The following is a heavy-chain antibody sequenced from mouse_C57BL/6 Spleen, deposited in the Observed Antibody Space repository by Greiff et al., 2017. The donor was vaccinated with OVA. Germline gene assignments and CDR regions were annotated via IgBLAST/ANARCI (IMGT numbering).Heavy chain of an antibody. J-gene: IGHJ4*01. CDR2: INSSNGGT. V-gene: IGHV1-53*01. CDR1: GYTFTSYW. CDR3: ARSRRDDGDYYAMDY. Sequence: VQLQQPGTELVKPGASVKLSCKASGYTFTSYWMHWVKQRPGQGLEWVGNINSSNGGTNYNEKFKSKVTLTVDKSSSTAYMQLSSLTSEGSTVYYCARSRRDDGDYYAMDYWGQGPSVTVSS. D-gene: IGHD2-12*01.